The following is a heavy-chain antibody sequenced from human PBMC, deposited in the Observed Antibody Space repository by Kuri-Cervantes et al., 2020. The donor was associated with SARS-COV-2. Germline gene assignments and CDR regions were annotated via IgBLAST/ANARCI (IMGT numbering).Heavy chain of an antibody. CDR2: IYPGDSDT. CDR3: ARRSRPYGDDDAFDI. V-gene: IGHV5-51*01. CDR1: GYSFTSYW. Sequence: KVSCKGSGYSFTSYWIGWVRQMPGKGLEWVGIIYPGDSDTRYSPSFQGQVTISADKSISTAYLQWSSLKASDTAMYYCARRSRPYGDDDAFDIWGQGTMVTVSS. D-gene: IGHD4-17*01. J-gene: IGHJ3*02.